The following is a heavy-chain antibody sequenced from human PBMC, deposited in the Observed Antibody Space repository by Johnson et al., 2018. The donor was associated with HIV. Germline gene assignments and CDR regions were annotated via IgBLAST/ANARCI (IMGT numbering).Heavy chain of an antibody. CDR2: IDWNGGRQ. CDR1: GFTFDDYG. V-gene: IGHV3-20*04. J-gene: IGHJ3*01. Sequence: VQLVESGGGVVQPGRSLRLSCAASGFTFDDYGMSWVRQPPGKGLEWVSSIDWNGGRQGYVDSVKGRFTISRDNGRNSLYLQMNNLRAEDTAVYFCAKYDRFAFDVWGQGTMVTVSS. D-gene: IGHD3-16*01. CDR3: AKYDRFAFDV.